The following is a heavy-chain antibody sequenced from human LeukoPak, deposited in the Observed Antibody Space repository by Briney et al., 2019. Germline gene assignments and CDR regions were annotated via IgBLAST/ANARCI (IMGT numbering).Heavy chain of an antibody. CDR1: GYTFTSYG. CDR2: IGAYNGNT. J-gene: IGHJ5*02. CDR3: ASLRGYSYDNWFDP. Sequence: ASVKVSCKASGYTFTSYGISWVRQAPGQGLEWMGWIGAYNGNTNYAQKLQGRVTMTTDTSTSTAYMELRSLRSDDTAVYYCASLRGYSYDNWFDPWGQGTLVTVSS. D-gene: IGHD5-18*01. V-gene: IGHV1-18*01.